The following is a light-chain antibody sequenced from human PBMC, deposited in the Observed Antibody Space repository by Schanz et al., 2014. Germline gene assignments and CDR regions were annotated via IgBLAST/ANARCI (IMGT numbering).Light chain of an antibody. V-gene: IGKV3-11*01. CDR1: QSVSTN. CDR2: GAS. J-gene: IGKJ4*01. CDR3: QQRSNWPLT. Sequence: IAVTQSPATLSVSPGESATLSCRASQSVSTNLAWYHQKPGQPPRLLIYGASNRATGIPARFSGSGSGADFTLTISSLEPEDFAVYYCQQRSNWPLTFGGGTKVEIK.